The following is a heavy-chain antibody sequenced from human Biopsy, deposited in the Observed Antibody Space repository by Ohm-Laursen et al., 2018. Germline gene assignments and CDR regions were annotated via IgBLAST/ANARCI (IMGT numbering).Heavy chain of an antibody. V-gene: IGHV3-30*03. J-gene: IGHJ4*02. CDR1: GFTLTDSG. CDR3: ARSYFWGSYRSPYFDS. Sequence: SLRLSCAAPGFTLTDSGMHWVRQAPGKGLEWVALISYDGSYKNYGDSVKGRFTISRDNAKNSLYLQMSSLRAEDTAVYYCARSYFWGSYRSPYFDSWGQGTLAAVSS. D-gene: IGHD3-16*02. CDR2: ISYDGSYK.